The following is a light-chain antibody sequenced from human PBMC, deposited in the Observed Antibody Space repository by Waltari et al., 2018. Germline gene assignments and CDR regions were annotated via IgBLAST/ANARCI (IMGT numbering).Light chain of an antibody. V-gene: IGKV4-1*01. J-gene: IGKJ4*01. CDR1: QSVLYSSNNKNY. CDR2: WAS. CDR3: QQHYSTPLT. Sequence: DIVMTQSPDSLAVSLGERATINCKSSQSVLYSSNNKNYLAWYQAKPGQPPKLPLSWASTRESGVPDRFSGSGSGTDFTLTISSLQAEDVAVYYCQQHYSTPLTFGGGTKVEIK.